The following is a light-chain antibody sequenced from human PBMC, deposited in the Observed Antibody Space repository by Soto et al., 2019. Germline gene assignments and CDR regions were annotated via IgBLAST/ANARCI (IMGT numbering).Light chain of an antibody. V-gene: IGKV3-20*01. CDR1: QSVSNND. Sequence: EIVLTQSPDTLSLSPGERATVSCRASQSVSNNDLAWYQQRPGQAPRLVLYGASTRPTGIPDRFSGSGSGTEFTLTISRLEPEDFAVYYCNHYSRSPPYTFGQGTKLDIK. CDR3: NHYSRSPPYT. CDR2: GAS. J-gene: IGKJ2*01.